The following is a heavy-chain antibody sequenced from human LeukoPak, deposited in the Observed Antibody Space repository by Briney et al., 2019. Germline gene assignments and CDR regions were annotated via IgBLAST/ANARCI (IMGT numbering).Heavy chain of an antibody. V-gene: IGHV3-64*02. CDR1: GFTFSSYA. Sequence: PAGSLRLSCAASGFTFSSYAMHWVRQAPGKGLEYVSAISSNGGSTYYADSVKGRFTISRDNAKDSLYLQMNSLRAEDTAVYYCARGGCSGGSCYYWYFDLWGRGTLVTVSS. CDR3: ARGGCSGGSCYYWYFDL. J-gene: IGHJ2*01. D-gene: IGHD2-15*01. CDR2: ISSNGGST.